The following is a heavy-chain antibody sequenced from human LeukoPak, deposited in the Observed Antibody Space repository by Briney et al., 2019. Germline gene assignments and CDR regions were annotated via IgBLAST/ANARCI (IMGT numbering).Heavy chain of an antibody. D-gene: IGHD2-2*01. CDR1: GVTFSSYW. Sequence: PGGSLRLFCAASGVTFSSYWMSWVRQASGKGLEWVANIKQDGSAKYYVDSVKGRFTISRDNAKNSLYMPMNSSRAEETAVYYCARDDCSSISCYHNWFDPWGQGTLVTVSS. CDR2: IKQDGSAK. CDR3: ARDDCSSISCYHNWFDP. J-gene: IGHJ5*02. V-gene: IGHV3-7*01.